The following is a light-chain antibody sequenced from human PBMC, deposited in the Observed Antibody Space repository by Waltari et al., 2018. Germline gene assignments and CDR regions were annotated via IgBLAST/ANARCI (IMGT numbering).Light chain of an antibody. J-gene: IGKJ5*01. CDR1: QRVSSY. Sequence: IQMAQSPPSLSASVGDRVNITCRASQRVSSYLNWLQQKSGKAPQVLIYSASSLQPGAPSRFSGSGSGTDFTLTISSLQAEDVAVYYCQQYYGTPITFGQGTRLEIK. CDR3: QQYYGTPIT. V-gene: IGKV1-39*01. CDR2: SAS.